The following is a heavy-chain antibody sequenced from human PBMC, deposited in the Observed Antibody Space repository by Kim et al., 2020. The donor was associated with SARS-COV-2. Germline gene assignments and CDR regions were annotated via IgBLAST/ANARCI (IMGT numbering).Heavy chain of an antibody. CDR3: AQMWPRFGAPEYYYYGMDV. V-gene: IGHV3-21*01. CDR2: ISSSSSYI. Sequence: GGSLRLSCAASGFTFSSYSMNWVRQAPGKGLEWVSSISSSSSYIYYADSVKGRFTISRDNAKNSLYLQMNSLRAEDTAVYYCAQMWPRFGAPEYYYYGMDVWGQGTTVTVSS. CDR1: GFTFSSYS. D-gene: IGHD3-10*01. J-gene: IGHJ6*02.